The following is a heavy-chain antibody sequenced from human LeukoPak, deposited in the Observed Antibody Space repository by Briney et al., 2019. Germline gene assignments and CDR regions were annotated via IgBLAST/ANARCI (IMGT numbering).Heavy chain of an antibody. CDR3: ARGMIVGYYFDY. CDR2: INPSGGST. Sequence: ASVKVSCKASGYTFTSYYMHWVRQAPGQGLEWMGIINPSGGSTSYAQKFQGRVTMTRDTSTSAVYMELSILRSEDTAVYYCARGMIVGYYFDYWGQGTLVTVSS. D-gene: IGHD3-22*01. CDR1: GYTFTSYY. J-gene: IGHJ4*02. V-gene: IGHV1-46*01.